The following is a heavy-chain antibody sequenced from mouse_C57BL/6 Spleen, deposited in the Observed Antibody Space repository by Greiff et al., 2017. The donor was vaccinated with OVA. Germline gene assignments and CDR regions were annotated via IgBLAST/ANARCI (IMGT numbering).Heavy chain of an antibody. CDR3: ARIPFITTVVATDAMDY. D-gene: IGHD1-1*01. CDR1: GYTFTSYW. CDR2: IHPNSGST. J-gene: IGHJ4*01. V-gene: IGHV1-64*01. Sequence: QVQLQQPGAELVKPGASVKLSCKASGYTFTSYWMHWVKQRPGQGLEWIGMIHPNSGSTNYNEKFKSKATLTVDKSSSTAYMQLSSLTSEDSAVYYWARIPFITTVVATDAMDYWGQGTSVTVSS.